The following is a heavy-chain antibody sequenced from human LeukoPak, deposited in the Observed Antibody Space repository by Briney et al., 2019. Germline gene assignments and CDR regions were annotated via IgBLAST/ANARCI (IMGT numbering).Heavy chain of an antibody. CDR1: GFTFSSYG. CDR3: AKGGDTSGYYGGPDY. V-gene: IGHV3-30*18. CDR2: ISDDGSNK. J-gene: IGHJ4*02. Sequence: GGSLRLSCSASGFTFSSYGLHWVRQAPGKGLEWVAVISDDGSNKYYTHSVKGRFTISRDNSKNTLYLQMNNLRPEDTAVYYCAKGGDTSGYYGGPDYWGQGTLVTVSS. D-gene: IGHD3-22*01.